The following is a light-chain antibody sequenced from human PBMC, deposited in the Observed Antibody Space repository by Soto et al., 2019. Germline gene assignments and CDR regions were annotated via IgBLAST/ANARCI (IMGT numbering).Light chain of an antibody. J-gene: IGKJ4*01. CDR1: EGFSSN. CDR3: QQYDNWPLT. Sequence: ELLLTQSPATLPVSPWERPTLSCRASEGFSSNLAWYQQTPCQAPLFLIYGSSTRATGIPARFSGSGSGTEVTLTISSLQSEDVAVYYCQQYDNWPLTFGGGTKVEIK. V-gene: IGKV3-15*01. CDR2: GSS.